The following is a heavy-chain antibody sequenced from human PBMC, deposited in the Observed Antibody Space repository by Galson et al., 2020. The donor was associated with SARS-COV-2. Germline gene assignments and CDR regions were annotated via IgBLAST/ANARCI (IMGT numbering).Heavy chain of an antibody. CDR2: IYHSGST. Sequence: SETLSLTCTVSGGSIRSYYWSWIRQPPGKGLEWIGKIYHSGSTNYSPSLKSRVTISVDTSKNQFSLKVTSVTAADTAVYYCARDTSSYPTPYQQYAMDVWGQGTTVTVSS. J-gene: IGHJ6*02. CDR3: ARDTSSYPTPYQQYAMDV. CDR1: GGSIRSYY. V-gene: IGHV4-59*01. D-gene: IGHD3-22*01.